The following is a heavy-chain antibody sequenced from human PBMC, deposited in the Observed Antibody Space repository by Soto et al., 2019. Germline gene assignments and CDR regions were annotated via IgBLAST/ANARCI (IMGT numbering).Heavy chain of an antibody. CDR1: GYTFTSYG. J-gene: IGHJ6*02. CDR3: ARGCSSTSCYADYGMDV. D-gene: IGHD2-2*01. CDR2: TSAYNGNT. V-gene: IGHV1-18*04. Sequence: GASVKVSCKASGYTFTSYGISWVRQAPGQGLEWMGWTSAYNGNTNYAQKLQGRVTMTTDTSTSTAYMELRSLRSDDTAVYYCARGCSSTSCYADYGMDVWGQGTTVTVSS.